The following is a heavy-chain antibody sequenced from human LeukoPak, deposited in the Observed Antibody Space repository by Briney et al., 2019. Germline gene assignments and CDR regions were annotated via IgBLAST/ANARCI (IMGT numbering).Heavy chain of an antibody. Sequence: GGSLGLSCAASGFSLSSYSMNWVRQAPGKGLEWVSYISSSSSTIYYADSVKGRFTISRDNAKNSLYLQMNSLRAEDTAVYYCAREQEVLFDYWGQGTLVTVSS. V-gene: IGHV3-48*04. CDR3: AREQEVLFDY. D-gene: IGHD4/OR15-4a*01. CDR2: ISSSSSTI. J-gene: IGHJ4*02. CDR1: GFSLSSYS.